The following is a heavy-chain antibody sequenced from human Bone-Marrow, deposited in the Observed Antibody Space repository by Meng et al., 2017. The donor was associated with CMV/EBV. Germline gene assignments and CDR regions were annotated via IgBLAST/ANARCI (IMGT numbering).Heavy chain of an antibody. CDR2: INPNSGGT. CDR3: AREVTGCSSTSCYYITGMDV. Sequence: ASVKVSCKASGYTFTGYYMHWVRQAPGQGLEWMGWINPNSGGTNYAQKFQGRVTMTRDTSISTAYMELSRLRSDDTAVYYCAREVTGCSSTSCYYITGMDVWGQGTTVTASS. CDR1: GYTFTGYY. V-gene: IGHV1-2*02. D-gene: IGHD2-2*01. J-gene: IGHJ6*02.